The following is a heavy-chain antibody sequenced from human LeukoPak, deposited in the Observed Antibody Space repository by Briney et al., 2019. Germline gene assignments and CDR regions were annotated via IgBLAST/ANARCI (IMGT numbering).Heavy chain of an antibody. CDR2: TSAYNGNT. V-gene: IGHV1-18*01. Sequence: GASVKVSCKASGYTFTSYGISWVRQAPGQGLEWMGWTSAYNGNTNYAQKLQGRVTMTTDTSTSTAYMELRSLRSDGTAEYYCARSIDCSSTSCDPSRGIYGYYYYYMDVWGKGTTVTVSS. CDR1: GYTFTSYG. D-gene: IGHD2-2*01. CDR3: ARSIDCSSTSCDPSRGIYGYYYYYMDV. J-gene: IGHJ6*03.